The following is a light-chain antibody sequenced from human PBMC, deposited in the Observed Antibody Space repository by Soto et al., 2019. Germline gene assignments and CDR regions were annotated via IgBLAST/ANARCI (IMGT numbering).Light chain of an antibody. J-gene: IGKJ4*01. Sequence: EIVLTQSPATLSLSPGERATLSCRASQSVGSNLAWYQQKPDQAPRLLIYGASTRATGIPARFSGSGSGTEFTLTISSLQSEDFAVYYCQQRGNWPSITFGGGTKVDIK. V-gene: IGKV3-15*01. CDR3: QQRGNWPSIT. CDR2: GAS. CDR1: QSVGSN.